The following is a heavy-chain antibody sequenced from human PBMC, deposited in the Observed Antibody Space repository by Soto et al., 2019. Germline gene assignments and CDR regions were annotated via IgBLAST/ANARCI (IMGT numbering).Heavy chain of an antibody. V-gene: IGHV3-66*01. J-gene: IGHJ6*02. CDR3: GTSPTRAV. Sequence: EVQLVESGGGLVQPGGSLRLSCAASGYAVGSNYMSWVRQAPGKGLEWVSVIYSGGDIYYADSVKNRFTVSRDSSKNTLHLQMSSLRADDTAVYYCGTSPTRAVWGQGTTVTVSS. CDR2: IYSGGDI. D-gene: IGHD1-26*01. CDR1: GYAVGSNY.